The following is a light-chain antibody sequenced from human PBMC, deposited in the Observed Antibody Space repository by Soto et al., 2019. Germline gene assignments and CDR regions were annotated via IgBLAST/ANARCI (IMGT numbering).Light chain of an antibody. CDR3: QQYGASRS. J-gene: IGKJ1*01. Sequence: IELTQSPGTLSLSPGERATLSCRASPSVRGSYIAWYQQRPGQAPRLLIFEASTRAPGIPDRFIGSETETYFTLNISRLEPEDFEVYYCQQYGASRSFGQGTKVEI. CDR1: PSVRGSY. V-gene: IGKV3-20*01. CDR2: EAS.